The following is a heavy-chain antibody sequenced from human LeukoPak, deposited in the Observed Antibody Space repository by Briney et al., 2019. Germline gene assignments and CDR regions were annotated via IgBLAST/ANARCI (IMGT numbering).Heavy chain of an antibody. J-gene: IGHJ4*02. CDR2: FDPEDGET. CDR1: GYTLTELS. D-gene: IGHD3-9*01. CDR3: ATSLYFGWLLIY. Sequence: ASVKVSCKVSGYTLTELSMHWVRQAPGKGLEWMGGFDPEDGETIYAQKFQGRVTMTEDTSTDTAYMELSSLRSEDTAVYYCATSLYFGWLLIYWGQGTLVTVSS. V-gene: IGHV1-24*01.